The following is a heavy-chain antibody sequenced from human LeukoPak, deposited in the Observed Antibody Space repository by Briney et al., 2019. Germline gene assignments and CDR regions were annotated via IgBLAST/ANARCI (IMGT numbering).Heavy chain of an antibody. V-gene: IGHV6-1*01. CDR3: ARVSKGVLDY. CDR1: GDSVSSNSAA. J-gene: IGHJ4*02. D-gene: IGHD3-16*01. CDR2: TYYRSKWYN. Sequence: SQTLSLTCAISGDSVSSNSAARHWIRQSPSRGLEWLGRTYYRSKWYNVYAVSVKSRVTINPDTSKNQFSLQLNSVTPEDTAVYYCARVSKGVLDYWGQGTLVTVSS.